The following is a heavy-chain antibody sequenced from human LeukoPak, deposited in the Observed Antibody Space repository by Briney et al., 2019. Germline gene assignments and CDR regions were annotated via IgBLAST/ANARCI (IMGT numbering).Heavy chain of an antibody. CDR2: INHSGST. CDR3: ARTSLTISSDY. CDR1: GGSFSGYY. J-gene: IGHJ4*02. Sequence: SETLSLTCAVYGGSFSGYYWSWIRQPPGKGLEWIGEINHSGSTNYNPSLKSRVTISVDTSKNQFSLKLSSVTAADTAVYYCARTSLTISSDYWGQGTLVTVSS. V-gene: IGHV4-34*01. D-gene: IGHD3-3*01.